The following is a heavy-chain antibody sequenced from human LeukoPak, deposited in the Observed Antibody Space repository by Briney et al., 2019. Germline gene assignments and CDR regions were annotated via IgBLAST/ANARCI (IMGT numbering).Heavy chain of an antibody. J-gene: IGHJ6*03. CDR1: GYTFTSYG. V-gene: IGHV1-18*01. CDR2: ISAYNGNT. D-gene: IGHD2-15*01. Sequence: ASVKVSCKASGYTFTSYGISWVRQAPGQGLEWMGWISAYNGNTNYAQKLQGRVTMTTDTSTSTAYMELRSLRSDDTAVYYCARDSRSLAATSYYYYMDVWGKGTTVTVSS. CDR3: ARDSRSLAATSYYYYMDV.